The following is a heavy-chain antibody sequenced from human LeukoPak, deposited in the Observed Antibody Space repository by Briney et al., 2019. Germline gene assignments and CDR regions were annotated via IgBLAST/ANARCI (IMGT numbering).Heavy chain of an antibody. CDR2: ILPDGRDT. CDR3: LGRYGPGPV. Sequence: ASVKVSCKASGYTFAAHHIHWVRQAPGQGLEWMGWILPDGRDTKYSQKFQDRMTLTTDTSTNTAYMELNRLIPDDTAVYYCLGRYGPGPVWGQGTLISASP. D-gene: IGHD3-10*01. CDR1: GYTFAAHH. V-gene: IGHV1-2*02. J-gene: IGHJ4*02.